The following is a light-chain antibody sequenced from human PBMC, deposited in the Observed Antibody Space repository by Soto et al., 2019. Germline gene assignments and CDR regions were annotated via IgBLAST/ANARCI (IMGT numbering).Light chain of an antibody. CDR1: QSISSY. J-gene: IGKJ4*01. V-gene: IGKV1-39*01. CDR3: QQSYSTPPLT. CDR2: AAS. Sequence: DIQMTQSPSSLSASVGDRVTITCRASQSISSYLNWYQQKPGKAPKLLICAASSLQSGVPSRFSGSGSGTDFTLTISSLQPEDFATYYCQQSYSTPPLTFGGGTKVDIK.